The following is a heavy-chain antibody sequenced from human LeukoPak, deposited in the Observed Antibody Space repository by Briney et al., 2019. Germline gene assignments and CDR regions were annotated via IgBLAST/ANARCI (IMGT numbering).Heavy chain of an antibody. V-gene: IGHV4-39*07. Sequence: PSETLSLTCTVSGGSISSSSYYWGWIRQPPGKGLEWIGEIYHSGSTNYNPSLKSRVSISVEKSKNQFSLKLSSVTAADTAVYYCARADLTVAWYFDLWGRGTLVTESS. J-gene: IGHJ2*01. D-gene: IGHD4-23*01. CDR1: GGSISSSSYY. CDR2: IYHSGST. CDR3: ARADLTVAWYFDL.